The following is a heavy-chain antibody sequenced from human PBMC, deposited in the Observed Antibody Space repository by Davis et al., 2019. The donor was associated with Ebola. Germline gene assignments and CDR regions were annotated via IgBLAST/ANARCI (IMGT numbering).Heavy chain of an antibody. CDR3: ARAVQSTGEHNWDYKGGWYFFDH. D-gene: IGHD1-7*01. CDR2: IHYSGST. V-gene: IGHV4-59*01. J-gene: IGHJ4*02. Sequence: MPGGSLRLSCTVSGASMSNYYWSWIRQPPGKRLEWIGNIHYSGSTTYNPSLKSRVTIFVGPSNNHFSLELTSVTAADTAVYYCARAVQSTGEHNWDYKGGWYFFDHWGQGTLVPVSS. CDR1: GASMSNYY.